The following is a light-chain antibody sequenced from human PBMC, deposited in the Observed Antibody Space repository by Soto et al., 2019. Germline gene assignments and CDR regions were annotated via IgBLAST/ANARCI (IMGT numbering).Light chain of an antibody. CDR2: EVS. CDR1: SSDVGGYNY. J-gene: IGLJ1*01. CDR3: SSYTSSSTPYV. V-gene: IGLV2-14*01. Sequence: QSVLTQPASVSGSPGQSITISCTGTSSDVGGYNYVSWYQHHPGKAPKLMIYEVSNRPSGVSNRFSGSKSGNTASLTISGLQAEDEDDYYCSSYTSSSTPYVFGTGTKLTVL.